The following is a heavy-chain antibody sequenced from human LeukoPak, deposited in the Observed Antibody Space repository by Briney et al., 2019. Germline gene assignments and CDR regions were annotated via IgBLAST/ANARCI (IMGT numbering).Heavy chain of an antibody. Sequence: SETLSLTCTVSGGSISSGNYYWSWIRQHPGKGLEWIGYIYYSGNTYYNPSLKSRVTISVDTSKNQFSLKLSSVTAADTAVYYCARDRTVRGGRWSDPWGQGTLVTVSS. CDR3: ARDRTVRGGRWSDP. J-gene: IGHJ5*02. CDR2: IYYSGNT. CDR1: GGSISSGNYY. D-gene: IGHD1-14*01. V-gene: IGHV4-31*03.